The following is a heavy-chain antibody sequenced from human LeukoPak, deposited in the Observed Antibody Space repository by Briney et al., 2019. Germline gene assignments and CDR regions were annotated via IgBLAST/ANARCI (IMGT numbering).Heavy chain of an antibody. CDR3: ARDVSYYDSSGYYYSDTFDI. D-gene: IGHD3-22*01. Sequence: SVKVSCKASGGTCSSYAISWVRQAPGQGLEWMGRIIPIFGIANYAQKFQGRVTITADKSTSTAYMELSSLRSEDTAVYYCARDVSYYDSSGYYYSDTFDIWGQGTMVTVSS. CDR1: GGTCSSYA. CDR2: IIPIFGIA. V-gene: IGHV1-69*04. J-gene: IGHJ3*02.